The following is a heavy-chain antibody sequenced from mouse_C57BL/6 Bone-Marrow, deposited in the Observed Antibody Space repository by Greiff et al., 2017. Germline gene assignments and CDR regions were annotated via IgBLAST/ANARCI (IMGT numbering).Heavy chain of an antibody. D-gene: IGHD1-1*01. CDR2: IRLKSDNYAS. Sequence: EVKVEESGGGLVQPGGSMKLSCVASGFTFSNYWMNWVRQSPEKGLEWVAQIRLKSDNYASHYAESVKGRFTISRESSKSCIYLQMNNLRAEDTGIYYCAGYYYGSSYTWFAYWGQGTLVTVSA. CDR3: AGYYYGSSYTWFAY. V-gene: IGHV6-3*01. J-gene: IGHJ3*01. CDR1: GFTFSNYW.